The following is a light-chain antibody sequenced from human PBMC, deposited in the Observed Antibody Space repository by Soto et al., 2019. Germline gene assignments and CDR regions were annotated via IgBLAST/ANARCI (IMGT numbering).Light chain of an antibody. Sequence: DIQMTQSPTSLSASVGDRVTITCRASQGIRNFVAWYQQKPGNAPKLLIYAASTLQSGVPSRFSGSGSGTDFTLTINSLQPEDVATYSCHYYSSVPIFGPGNKVEIK. J-gene: IGKJ3*01. CDR2: AAS. CDR1: QGIRNF. V-gene: IGKV1-27*01. CDR3: HYYSSVPI.